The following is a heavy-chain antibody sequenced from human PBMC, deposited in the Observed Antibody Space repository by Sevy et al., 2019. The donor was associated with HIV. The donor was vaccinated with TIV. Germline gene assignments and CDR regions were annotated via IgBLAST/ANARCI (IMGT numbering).Heavy chain of an antibody. V-gene: IGHV3-11*01. CDR2: IGSSGSNI. D-gene: IGHD3-22*01. CDR3: ARGTNYYESSGPSYFDY. Sequence: GGSLRLSCAASGFTFSDYYMSWIRQAPGKGLEWVSNIGSSGSNIYYADSVRGRFTISRDKAKNSLYLQMNSLRAEDTAVYYCARGTNYYESSGPSYFDYWGQGTLVTVSS. CDR1: GFTFSDYY. J-gene: IGHJ4*02.